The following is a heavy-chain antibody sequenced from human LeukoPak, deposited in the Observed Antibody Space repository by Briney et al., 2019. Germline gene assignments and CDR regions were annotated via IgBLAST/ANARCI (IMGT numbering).Heavy chain of an antibody. Sequence: LETLSLTCAVSGGSFSSGNWWSWVRQSPGKGLEWIGQIYPSGSTNYNPSLESRVFISIDMSTNQFSLKLISVTAADTAVYYCARAPAVVVPAARSGTWFGSYFDYWGQGSLVTVSS. D-gene: IGHD2-2*01. V-gene: IGHV4-4*02. CDR2: IYPSGST. CDR1: GGSFSSGNW. CDR3: ARAPAVVVPAARSGTWFGSYFDY. J-gene: IGHJ4*02.